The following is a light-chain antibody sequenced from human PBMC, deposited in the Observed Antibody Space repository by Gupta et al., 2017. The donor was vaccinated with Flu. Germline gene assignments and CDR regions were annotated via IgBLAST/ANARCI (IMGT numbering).Light chain of an antibody. CDR2: DAS. CDR3: QQRSNWPRT. CDR1: QSVSNF. Sequence: PVTLSLSPGERATLSCRASQSVSNFLACYQQKPGQAPRLLIYDASNRATGIPARFSGSASGTDFTLTISSLEPEDFAVYYCQQRSNWPRTFGQGTKMQIK. J-gene: IGKJ2*01. V-gene: IGKV3-11*01.